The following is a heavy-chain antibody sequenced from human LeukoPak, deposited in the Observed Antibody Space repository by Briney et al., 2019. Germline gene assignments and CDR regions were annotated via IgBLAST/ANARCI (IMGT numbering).Heavy chain of an antibody. D-gene: IGHD4-23*01. CDR1: GYTFTSYD. CDR2: MNPNSGGT. CDR3: ARSTVVTAFDY. Sequence: ASVKVSCKGSGYTFTSYDIHWVRQATGQGLEWMGWMNPNSGGTNYAQKFQGRVTMTRDTSISTAYMELSRLRSDDTAVYYCARSTVVTAFDYWGQGTLVTVSS. V-gene: IGHV1-2*02. J-gene: IGHJ4*02.